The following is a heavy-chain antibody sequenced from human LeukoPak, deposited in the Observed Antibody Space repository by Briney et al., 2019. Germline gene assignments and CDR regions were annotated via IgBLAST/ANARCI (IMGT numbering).Heavy chain of an antibody. V-gene: IGHV3-30*18. Sequence: GRSLTPSWAPAGPTLSSYGTQCVRQPPSEWREWVAVISSDGTNKTHGDSVKGRFAISRDNSKNTLYLQMNGLRDDDTAVYYCGKDPGSYYVPGLSWFDPWGEGTLVTVSS. CDR3: GKDPGSYYVPGLSWFDP. CDR2: ISSDGTNK. CDR1: GPTLSSYG. D-gene: IGHD3-10*01. J-gene: IGHJ5*02.